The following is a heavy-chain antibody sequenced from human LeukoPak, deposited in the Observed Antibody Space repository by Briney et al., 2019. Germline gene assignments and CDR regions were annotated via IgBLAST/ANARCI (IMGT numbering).Heavy chain of an antibody. J-gene: IGHJ4*02. CDR1: GFTFSSYG. Sequence: GGSLRLSCAASGFTFSSYGMHWVRRAPGKGLEWVAVISYDGSNKYYADSVKGRFTISRDNSKNTLYLQMNSLRAEDTAVYYCAKDLGYCSGSSCSYFDYWGQGTLVTVSS. D-gene: IGHD2-15*01. V-gene: IGHV3-30*18. CDR3: AKDLGYCSGSSCSYFDY. CDR2: ISYDGSNK.